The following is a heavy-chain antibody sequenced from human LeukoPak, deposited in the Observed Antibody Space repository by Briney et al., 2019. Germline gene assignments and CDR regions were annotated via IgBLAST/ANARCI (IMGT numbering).Heavy chain of an antibody. V-gene: IGHV4-59*01. Sequence: SETLSLTCTVSGGSISSYYWSWIRQPPGKGLELIGYIYYSGSTNYNPSLKSRVTISVDTSKNQFSLKLSSVTAADTAVYYCARERSGITGTSDAFDIWGQGTMVTVSS. CDR2: IYYSGST. J-gene: IGHJ3*02. D-gene: IGHD1-20*01. CDR3: ARERSGITGTSDAFDI. CDR1: GGSISSYY.